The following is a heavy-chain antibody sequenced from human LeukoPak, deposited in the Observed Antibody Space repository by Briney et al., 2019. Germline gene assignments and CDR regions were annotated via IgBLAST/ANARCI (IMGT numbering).Heavy chain of an antibody. CDR3: ARVLTVSNYYHFDS. CDR2: TRNKANSYST. V-gene: IGHV3-72*01. CDR1: GFTLSDHY. Sequence: PGGSLRLSCVASGFTLSDHYMDWVRQAPGEGLEWVGRTRNKANSYSTEYAASVRGRFTISRDASKNSMYLQMNSLKTEDTAVYYCARVLTVSNYYHFDSWGQGTLVTVSS. J-gene: IGHJ4*02. D-gene: IGHD3-22*01.